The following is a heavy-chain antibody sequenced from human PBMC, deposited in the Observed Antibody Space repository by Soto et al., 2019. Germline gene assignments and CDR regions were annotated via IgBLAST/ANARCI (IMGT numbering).Heavy chain of an antibody. D-gene: IGHD6-19*01. CDR3: ARSGDPGITVTGTFDS. J-gene: IGHJ4*02. Sequence: QVQLVQSGAEEKKPGASVKVSCKTSGYSFPSYAINWVRQAPGQSLEWMGWINAGNGDTDYSQKFHDRVTITMDTSARTAYMELSSLRSEDTAMYYCARSGDPGITVTGTFDSWGQGTLVTVSS. CDR1: GYSFPSYA. CDR2: INAGNGDT. V-gene: IGHV1-3*05.